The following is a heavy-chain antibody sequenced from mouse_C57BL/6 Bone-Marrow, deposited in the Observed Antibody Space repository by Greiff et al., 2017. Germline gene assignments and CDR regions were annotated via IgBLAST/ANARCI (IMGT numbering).Heavy chain of an antibody. Sequence: VQLQESGPGLVQPSQTLSITCTASGYSLTSYGVHWVRQSPGKGLEWMGVIWSGGSTDYNAAFISRLSISKDNSKSRVFFKMNSLQADDTAGRHFDYWGQGTTLTVSS. CDR1: GYSLTSYG. J-gene: IGHJ2*01. V-gene: IGHV2-2*01. CDR3: DY. CDR2: IWSGGST.